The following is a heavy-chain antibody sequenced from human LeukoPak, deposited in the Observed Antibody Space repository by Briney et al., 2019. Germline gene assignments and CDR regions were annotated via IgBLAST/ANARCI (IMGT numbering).Heavy chain of an antibody. CDR2: IYYSGST. D-gene: IGHD3-3*01. V-gene: IGHV4-59*08. Sequence: SETLSLTCTVSGGSISSYYWSWIRQPPGKGLEWIGYIYYSGSTNYNPSLKGRVTISVDTSKNQFSLKLSSVTAADTAVYYCARLGGLEWSLYYYYGMDVWGQGTMVTVSS. J-gene: IGHJ6*02. CDR1: GGSISSYY. CDR3: ARLGGLEWSLYYYYGMDV.